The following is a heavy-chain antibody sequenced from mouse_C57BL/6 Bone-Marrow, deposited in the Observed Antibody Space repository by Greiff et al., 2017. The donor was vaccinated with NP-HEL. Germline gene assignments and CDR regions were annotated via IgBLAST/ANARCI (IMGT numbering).Heavy chain of an antibody. J-gene: IGHJ4*01. CDR2: INYDGSST. Sequence: EVNLVESEGGLVQPGSSMKLSCTASGFTFSDYYMAWVRQVPEKGLEWVANINYDGSSTYYLDSLKSRFIISRDNAKNILYLQMSSLKSEDTATYYCAREGRRAMDYWGQGTSVTVSS. D-gene: IGHD2-12*01. CDR3: AREGRRAMDY. V-gene: IGHV5-16*01. CDR1: GFTFSDYY.